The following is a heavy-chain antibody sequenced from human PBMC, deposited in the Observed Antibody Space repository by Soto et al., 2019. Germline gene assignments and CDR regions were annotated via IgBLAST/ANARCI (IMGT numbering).Heavy chain of an antibody. Sequence: QVQLVESGGGVVQPGRSLRLSCAASGFTFSSYGMHWVRQAPGKGLEWVAVISYDGSNKYYADSVKGRFTISRDNSKNTLYLQMNSLRAEDTAVYYCAKLCSREIRVAAGTSVFDYWGQGTLVTVSS. CDR2: ISYDGSNK. CDR3: AKLCSREIRVAAGTSVFDY. V-gene: IGHV3-30*18. J-gene: IGHJ4*02. D-gene: IGHD6-13*01. CDR1: GFTFSSYG.